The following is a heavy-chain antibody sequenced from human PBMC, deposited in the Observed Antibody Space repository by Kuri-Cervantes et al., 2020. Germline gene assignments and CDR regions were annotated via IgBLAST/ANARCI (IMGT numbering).Heavy chain of an antibody. Sequence: ASVKVSCKVSGYTLTELSMHWVRQAPGQGLEWMGIINPSGGSTSYAQKFQGRVTMTRDTSTSTVYMELSSLRSEDTAVYYCARDSVSSFWSGYYFGSYDDYWGQGTLVTVSS. J-gene: IGHJ4*02. D-gene: IGHD3-3*01. V-gene: IGHV1-46*01. CDR3: ARDSVSSFWSGYYFGSYDDY. CDR1: GYTLTELS. CDR2: INPSGGST.